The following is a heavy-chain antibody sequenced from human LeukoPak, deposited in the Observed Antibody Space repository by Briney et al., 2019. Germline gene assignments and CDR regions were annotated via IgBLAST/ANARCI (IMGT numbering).Heavy chain of an antibody. D-gene: IGHD1-26*01. CDR3: ASVDWESYYLDS. Sequence: SQTLSLTCTVSRGSISGGGGFYWAWIRQHPGQGLEWIGYITHSGSTYYNPALESRISIFRDPSKNQFSLSLTSLTAADTAVYFCASVDWESYYLDSWGQGSLVTVSS. J-gene: IGHJ4*02. CDR1: RGSISGGGGFY. CDR2: ITHSGST. V-gene: IGHV4-31*03.